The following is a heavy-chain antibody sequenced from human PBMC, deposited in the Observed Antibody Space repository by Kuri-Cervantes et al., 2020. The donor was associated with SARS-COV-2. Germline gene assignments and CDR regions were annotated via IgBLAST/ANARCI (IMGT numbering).Heavy chain of an antibody. CDR3: TTLIDY. CDR1: GFTFGDYA. CDR2: IKRKVNGGTT. Sequence: GGSLRLSCTGSGFTFGDYAMSWVRQTPGAGLQWVGFIKRKVNGGTTEYAASVKGRFTISRDDSKNMAYLQMNSLKTEDTAVYYCTTLIDYWGQGALVTVSS. J-gene: IGHJ4*02. V-gene: IGHV3-49*04.